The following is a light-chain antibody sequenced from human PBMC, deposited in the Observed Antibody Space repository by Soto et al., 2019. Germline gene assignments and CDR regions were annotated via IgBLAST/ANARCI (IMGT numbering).Light chain of an antibody. Sequence: DIQMTQSPSTLSASVGDRVTITCRASQGISSWLAWYQQKPGKAPKLLIYAASTLQSGVPSRFSGSGSGTDFTLTISCLQSEDFAPYYCQQYYSFPWTFGQGTNVDIK. CDR1: QGISSW. CDR3: QQYYSFPWT. CDR2: AAS. V-gene: IGKV1D-16*01. J-gene: IGKJ1*01.